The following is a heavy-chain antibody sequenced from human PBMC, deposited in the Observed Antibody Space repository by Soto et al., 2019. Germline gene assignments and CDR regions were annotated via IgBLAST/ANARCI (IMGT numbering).Heavy chain of an antibody. J-gene: IGHJ6*02. CDR1: GYTFTSYA. CDR2: INAGNGNT. D-gene: IGHD2-8*01. Sequence: ASVKVSCKASGYTFTSYAMHWVRQAPGQRLEWMGWINAGNGNTKYSQKVQGRVTMTIDTSTYTAYMELRSLTSDDTAIYYCAKNGQPPYYYYGMDVWGQGTTVTVSS. CDR3: AKNGQPPYYYYGMDV. V-gene: IGHV1-3*01.